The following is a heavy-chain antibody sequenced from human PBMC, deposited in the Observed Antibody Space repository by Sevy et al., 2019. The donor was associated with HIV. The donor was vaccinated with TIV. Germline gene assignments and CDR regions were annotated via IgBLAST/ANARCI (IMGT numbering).Heavy chain of an antibody. Sequence: ASVKVSCKASGGTFSSYAISWVRQAPGQGLEWMGRIIPIFGTANYAQKFQGRVTITADESTSTAYMELSSLRSEDTAVYYCAREGDIVVVPAALLPYYFDYWGQGTLVTVSS. V-gene: IGHV1-69*13. CDR1: GGTFSSYA. J-gene: IGHJ4*02. CDR2: IIPIFGTA. CDR3: AREGDIVVVPAALLPYYFDY. D-gene: IGHD2-2*01.